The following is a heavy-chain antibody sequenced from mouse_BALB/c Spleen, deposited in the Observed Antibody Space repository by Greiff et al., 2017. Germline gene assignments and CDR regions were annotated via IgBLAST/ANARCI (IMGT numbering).Heavy chain of an antibody. CDR3: ARGGGIYYDYVDY. Sequence: DVQLVESGGGLVQPGGSRKLSCAASGFTFSSFGMHWVRQAPEKGLEWVAYISSGSSTIYYADTVKGRFTISRDNPKNTLFLQMTSLRSEDTAMYYCARGGGIYYDYVDYWGQGTTLTVSS. CDR1: GFTFSSFG. J-gene: IGHJ2*01. D-gene: IGHD2-4*01. V-gene: IGHV5-17*02. CDR2: ISSGSSTI.